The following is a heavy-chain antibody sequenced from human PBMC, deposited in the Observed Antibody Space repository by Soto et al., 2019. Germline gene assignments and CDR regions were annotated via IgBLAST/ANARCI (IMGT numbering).Heavy chain of an antibody. CDR1: GFTVSSNY. Sequence: GGSLRLSCAASGFTVSSNYMSWVRQAPGKGLEWVSVIYSGGSTYYADSVKGRFTISRDNSKNTLYLQMNSLRAEDTAVYYCARDRDSAWFDPWGQGTLVTVSS. CDR2: IYSGGST. CDR3: ARDRDSAWFDP. J-gene: IGHJ5*02. V-gene: IGHV3-53*01.